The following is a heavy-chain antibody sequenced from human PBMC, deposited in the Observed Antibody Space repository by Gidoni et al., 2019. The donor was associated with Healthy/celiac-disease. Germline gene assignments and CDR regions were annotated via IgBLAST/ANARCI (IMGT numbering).Heavy chain of an antibody. Sequence: EVQLVESGGGLVQPGGSLRLSCAASGFPLSSYAMSWVRQAPGKGLEWVSAISGSGGSTYYADSVKGRFTISRDNSKNTLYLQMNSLRAEDTAVYYCAKLGQQLDWFDPWGQGTLVTVSS. J-gene: IGHJ5*02. CDR1: GFPLSSYA. CDR2: ISGSGGST. D-gene: IGHD6-13*01. CDR3: AKLGQQLDWFDP. V-gene: IGHV3-23*04.